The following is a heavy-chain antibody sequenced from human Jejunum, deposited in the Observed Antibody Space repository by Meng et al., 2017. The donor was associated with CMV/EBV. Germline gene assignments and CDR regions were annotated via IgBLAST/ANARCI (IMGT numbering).Heavy chain of an antibody. CDR1: GNTFTSHI. D-gene: IGHD3-16*01. CDR3: TRGGMYSIRFYFDQ. V-gene: IGHV1-46*01. Sequence: PGNTFTSHIIHWVRQAPGQGLEWMGLINPGGGSATSAQKFQGRVTLTGDTSTSTVYLELSSLRSDDTAIYYCTRGGMYSIRFYFDQWGQGSLVTVSS. CDR2: INPGGGSA. J-gene: IGHJ4*02.